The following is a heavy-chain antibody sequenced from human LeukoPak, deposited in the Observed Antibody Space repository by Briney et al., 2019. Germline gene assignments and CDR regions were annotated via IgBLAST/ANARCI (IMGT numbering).Heavy chain of an antibody. V-gene: IGHV4-4*07. D-gene: IGHD3-10*01. CDR1: GGSISSYY. CDR2: IYSNGNA. Sequence: SETLSLTCTVSGGSISSYYWSWIRQPAGKGLEWIGRIYSNGNAYYNPSLKSRATMSIDTAKNQFSLKLTSVTAADTAVYYCARLRITMVRGVITYDAFDIWGQGTMVTVSS. CDR3: ARLRITMVRGVITYDAFDI. J-gene: IGHJ3*02.